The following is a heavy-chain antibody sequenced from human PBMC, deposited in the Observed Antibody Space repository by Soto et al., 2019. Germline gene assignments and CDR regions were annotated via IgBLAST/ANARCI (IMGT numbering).Heavy chain of an antibody. J-gene: IGHJ3*02. D-gene: IGHD3-22*01. CDR2: IKQDGSEK. V-gene: IGHV3-7*04. CDR1: GFTFSTYW. Sequence: GGSLRLSCAASGFTFSTYWMSWVRQAPGKGLEWVANIKQDGSEKWYVDSVKGRFTISRDNAKNSLYLQMNSLRAEDTDVYYCARGDYNETSGPFSDAFDIWGQGTMVTVSS. CDR3: ARGDYNETSGPFSDAFDI.